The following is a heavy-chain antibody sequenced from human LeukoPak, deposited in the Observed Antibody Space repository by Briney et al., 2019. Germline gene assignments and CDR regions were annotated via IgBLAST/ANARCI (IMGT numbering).Heavy chain of an antibody. CDR2: NYHSGST. J-gene: IGHJ4*02. V-gene: IGHV4-4*02. Sequence: SETLSLTCAVSGGSISSSNWWSWVRQPPGKGLEWIGENYHSGSTNYNPSLKSRVTISVDTSKNQFSLKLSSVTAADTAVYYCARGDYYDSSGYYPDFIYWGQGTLVTVSS. CDR3: ARGDYYDSSGYYPDFIY. D-gene: IGHD3-22*01. CDR1: GGSISSSNW.